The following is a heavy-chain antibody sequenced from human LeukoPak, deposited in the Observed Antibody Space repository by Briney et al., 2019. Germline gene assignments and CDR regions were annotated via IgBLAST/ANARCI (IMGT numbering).Heavy chain of an antibody. D-gene: IGHD2-15*01. Sequence: SGGSLRLSCAASGFTFDDYAMHWVRQAPGKGLEWVSGISWNSGSIAYADSVKGRFTTSRDNAKNSLYLQMNSLRAEDTALYYCARNVGWFRFDYWGQGTLVTVSS. CDR1: GFTFDDYA. CDR2: ISWNSGSI. CDR3: ARNVGWFRFDY. V-gene: IGHV3-9*01. J-gene: IGHJ4*02.